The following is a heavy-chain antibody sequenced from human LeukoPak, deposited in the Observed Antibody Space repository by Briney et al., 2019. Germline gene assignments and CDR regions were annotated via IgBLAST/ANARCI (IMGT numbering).Heavy chain of an antibody. D-gene: IGHD1-26*01. CDR3: ARLYSGSYLGYFDY. CDR1: GGSISSSNYY. J-gene: IGHJ4*02. Sequence: SETLSLTCTVSGGSISSSNYYWGWIRQPPGKGLGWIGSISYSGNTYYNPSLKSRVTISVDPSKNQFSLKLTSVTAADTAVYYCARLYSGSYLGYFDYWGQGTLVSVSS. V-gene: IGHV4-39*01. CDR2: ISYSGNT.